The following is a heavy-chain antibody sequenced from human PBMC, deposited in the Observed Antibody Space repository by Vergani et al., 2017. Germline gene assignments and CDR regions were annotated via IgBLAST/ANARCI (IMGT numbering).Heavy chain of an antibody. CDR2: IYTSGST. CDR1: GGSISSGSYY. D-gene: IGHD3-9*01. Sequence: QVQLQESGPGLVKPSQTLSLTCTVSGGSISSGSYYWSWIRQPAGKGLEWIGRIYTSGSTNYNPFLKSRVTISVDTSKNQFSLKLSSVTAADTAVYYCARANAYYDILTGYYYDYYYYGMDVWGQGTTVTVSS. V-gene: IGHV4-61*02. CDR3: ARANAYYDILTGYYYDYYYYGMDV. J-gene: IGHJ6*02.